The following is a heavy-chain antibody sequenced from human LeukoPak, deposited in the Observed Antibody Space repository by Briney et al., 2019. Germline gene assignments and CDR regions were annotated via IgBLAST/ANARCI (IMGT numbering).Heavy chain of an antibody. J-gene: IGHJ4*02. CDR2: SIPIFGTA. CDR3: ARGAVGGYSGYDPDREGYYFDY. Sequence: SVKVSCKASGGTYSSYAISWVRQAPGQGLEWMGGSIPIFGTANYVQKFQGRVTITADESTSTAYMELSSLRSEDTAVYYCARGAVGGYSGYDPDREGYYFDYWGQGTLVTVSS. V-gene: IGHV1-69*13. D-gene: IGHD5-12*01. CDR1: GGTYSSYA.